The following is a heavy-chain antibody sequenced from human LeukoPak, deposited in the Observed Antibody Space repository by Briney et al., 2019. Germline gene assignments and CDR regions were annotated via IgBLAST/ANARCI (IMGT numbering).Heavy chain of an antibody. CDR1: GYTFTSYG. CDR2: IIPIFGTA. CDR3: ARGLGYCSGGSCYFPYYFDY. D-gene: IGHD2-15*01. Sequence: ASVKVSCKASGYTFTSYGISWVRQAPGQGLEWMGGIIPIFGTANYAQKFQGRVTITADESTSTAYMELSSLRSEDTAVYYCARGLGYCSGGSCYFPYYFDYWGQGTLVTVSS. V-gene: IGHV1-69*13. J-gene: IGHJ4*02.